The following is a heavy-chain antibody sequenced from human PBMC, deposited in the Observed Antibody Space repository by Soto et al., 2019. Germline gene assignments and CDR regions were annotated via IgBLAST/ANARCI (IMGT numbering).Heavy chain of an antibody. CDR2: IIPVFGRV. V-gene: IGHV1-69*01. D-gene: IGHD3-16*01. CDR3: ANSRGGTFLGYHGMDI. Sequence: QVQLVQSGPEVKKTGTSVKVSCKASGGTFSSRAISWVRQAPGQGLEWMGGIIPVFGRVNYAEKFQDRVTTTADESTGTVYMELSSLRSEDTARYYCANSRGGTFLGYHGMDIWGQGTTVSVSS. CDR1: GGTFSSRA. J-gene: IGHJ6*02.